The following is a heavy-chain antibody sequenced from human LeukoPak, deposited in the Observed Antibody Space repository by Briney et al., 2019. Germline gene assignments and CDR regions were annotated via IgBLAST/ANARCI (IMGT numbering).Heavy chain of an antibody. V-gene: IGHV4-59*08. Sequence: SETLSLTCTVSGGSISSYYWSWIRQPPGKGLVWIGYIYYSGSTNYNPSLKSRVTISVDTSKNQFSLKLSSVTAADTAVYYCARSRIAVVYFDYWGQGTLVTVSS. J-gene: IGHJ4*02. CDR2: IYYSGST. CDR1: GGSISSYY. CDR3: ARSRIAVVYFDY. D-gene: IGHD6-19*01.